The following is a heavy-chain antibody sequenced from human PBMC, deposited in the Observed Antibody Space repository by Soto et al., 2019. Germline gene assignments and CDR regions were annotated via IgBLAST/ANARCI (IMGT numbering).Heavy chain of an antibody. J-gene: IGHJ3*02. CDR3: AFYSSSWYGDAFDI. Sequence: SVKVSCKASGGTFSSYAISWVRQAPGQGLEWMGGIIPIFGTANYAQKFQGRVTITADESTSTAYMELSSLRSEDTAVYYCAFYSSSWYGDAFDIWGQGTMVTVSS. D-gene: IGHD6-13*01. V-gene: IGHV1-69*13. CDR2: IIPIFGTA. CDR1: GGTFSSYA.